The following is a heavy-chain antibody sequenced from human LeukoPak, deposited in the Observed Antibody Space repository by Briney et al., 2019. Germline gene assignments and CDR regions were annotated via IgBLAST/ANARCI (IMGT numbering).Heavy chain of an antibody. CDR2: IYYSGST. Sequence: SETLSLTCTVSGGSISSYYWSWIRQPPGKGLEWIGYIYYSGSTYYNPSLKSRVTISVDTSKNQFSLKLSSVTAADTAVYYCARGYGDYEGYAFDIWGQGTMVTVSS. CDR1: GGSISSYY. V-gene: IGHV4-30-4*01. D-gene: IGHD4-17*01. CDR3: ARGYGDYEGYAFDI. J-gene: IGHJ3*02.